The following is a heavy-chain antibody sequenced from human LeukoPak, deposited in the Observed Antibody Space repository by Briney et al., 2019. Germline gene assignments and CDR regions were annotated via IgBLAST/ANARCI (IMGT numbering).Heavy chain of an antibody. D-gene: IGHD3/OR15-3a*01. Sequence: SQTLSLTCTVSGGSISSGSYYWSWIRQPAGKGLEWIGRIYTSGSTNYNPSLKSRVTISVDTSENQFSLKLSSVTAADTAVYHCARGWTKWGQGTLVTVSS. V-gene: IGHV4-61*02. CDR3: ARGWTK. J-gene: IGHJ4*02. CDR2: IYTSGST. CDR1: GGSISSGSYY.